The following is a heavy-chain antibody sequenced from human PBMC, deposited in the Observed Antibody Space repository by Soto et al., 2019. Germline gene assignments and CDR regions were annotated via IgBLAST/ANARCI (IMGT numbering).Heavy chain of an antibody. V-gene: IGHV3-23*01. Sequence: EVQVLESGGGLVQPGGSLRLSCAPSVFNHAMSWVRQAPGKGLEWVSAISGGGASTYYADSVKGRFTISRDTSKNIVYLQINSLRPDDTAIYYCAKGGPFTGGFDPWGQGTLVTVSA. CDR2: ISGGGAST. J-gene: IGHJ5*02. D-gene: IGHD3-16*01. CDR1: VFNHA. CDR3: AKGGPFTGGFDP.